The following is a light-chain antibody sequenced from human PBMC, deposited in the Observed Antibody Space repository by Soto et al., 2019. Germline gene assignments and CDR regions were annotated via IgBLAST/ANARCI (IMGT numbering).Light chain of an antibody. V-gene: IGKV1-33*01. Sequence: DIQMTQSPSSLSAFVGDRVTITCQASQDISSYLNWYQQKPGKAPKVLISDASNLEAGVPSRFSGSGSGTHLTSTISSLQPEDIATYYCQQFENPLLTFGPGTKVDIK. J-gene: IGKJ3*01. CDR1: QDISSY. CDR3: QQFENPLLT. CDR2: DAS.